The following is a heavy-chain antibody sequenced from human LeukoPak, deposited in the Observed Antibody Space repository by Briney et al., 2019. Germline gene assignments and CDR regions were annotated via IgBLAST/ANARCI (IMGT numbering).Heavy chain of an antibody. D-gene: IGHD5-24*01. V-gene: IGHV3-21*01. CDR2: ISGRGGYI. CDR3: GRDKGDGSYYGMDV. CDR1: GLTFSGYS. J-gene: IGHJ6*02. Sequence: PGGSLRLSCAASGLTFSGYSMNWVRQGPGKGLEWVSSISGRGGYIFYADSVKGRFTISRDNAKNSLYLQMNSLRVEDTAVYYCGRDKGDGSYYGMDVWGQGTTVIVSS.